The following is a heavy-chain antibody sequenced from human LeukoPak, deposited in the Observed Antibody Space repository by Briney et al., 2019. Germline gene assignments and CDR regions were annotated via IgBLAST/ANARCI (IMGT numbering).Heavy chain of an antibody. D-gene: IGHD6-13*01. J-gene: IGHJ4*02. CDR2: IKQDGSEK. Sequence: GGSLRLSCAASGFTLSNYWMGWVRRAPGKGLEWVANIKQDGSEKYYVDSVKGRFTISRDNAKNSLYLQMNSLRAEDTAVYYCVMYSRADYWGQGTLVTVSS. V-gene: IGHV3-7*01. CDR3: VMYSRADY. CDR1: GFTLSNYW.